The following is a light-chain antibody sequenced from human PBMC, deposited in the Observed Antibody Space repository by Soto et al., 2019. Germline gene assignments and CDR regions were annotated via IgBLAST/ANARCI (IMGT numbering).Light chain of an antibody. CDR1: SSDVGGYNY. J-gene: IGLJ1*01. V-gene: IGLV2-11*01. Sequence: QSVLTQPRSVSGSPGQSVTISCTGTSSDVGGYNYVSWYRHHPGKAPKLMIYDVSKRPSGVPDRFSGSKSGNTASLTISGLQAEDEADYYCCSYAGSYLGVFGTGTKLTVL. CDR2: DVS. CDR3: CSYAGSYLGV.